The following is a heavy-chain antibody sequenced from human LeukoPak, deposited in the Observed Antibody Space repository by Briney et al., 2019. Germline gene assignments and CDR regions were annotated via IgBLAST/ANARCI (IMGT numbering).Heavy chain of an antibody. CDR1: GFTFSNYG. D-gene: IGHD4-17*01. V-gene: IGHV3-33*01. J-gene: IGHJ4*02. Sequence: GGSLRLSCAASGFTFSNYGLHWVRQAPGKGLGWVAAIWYDGSNKYYGNSVKGRFTISRDNSKNTLYLQMNSLRAEDTAAYYCARAGYGDPHFDFWGQGTLVTVSS. CDR2: IWYDGSNK. CDR3: ARAGYGDPHFDF.